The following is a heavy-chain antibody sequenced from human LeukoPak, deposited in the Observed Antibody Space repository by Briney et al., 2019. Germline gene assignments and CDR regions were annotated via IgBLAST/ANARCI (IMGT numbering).Heavy chain of an antibody. CDR1: GYSFTSYW. CDR2: IYPGDSDT. J-gene: IGHJ5*02. CDR3: ARLFPTRRFLEWPRFDP. Sequence: GESLKISCKGSGYSFTSYWIGWVRQMPGKGLEWMGIIYPGDSDTRYSPSFQGQVTISADKSISTAYLQWSSLKASDNAMYYCARLFPTRRFLEWPRFDPWGQGTLVTVSS. V-gene: IGHV5-51*01. D-gene: IGHD3-3*01.